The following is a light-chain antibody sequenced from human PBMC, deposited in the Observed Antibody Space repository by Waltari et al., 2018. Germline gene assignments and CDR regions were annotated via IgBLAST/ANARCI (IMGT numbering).Light chain of an antibody. J-gene: IGKJ2*02. CDR2: AAS. CDR1: QYIGDN. V-gene: IGKV1-6*01. CDR3: QQGNLYPWT. Sequence: AIQMTHSPSSLSASVGDSVPIACRASQYIGDNLGWYQQKPGKAPQLLIYAASILQNGVPPRFSGSGSGTDFTLTISSLQPDDFATYFCQQGNLYPWTFGQGTKLEIK.